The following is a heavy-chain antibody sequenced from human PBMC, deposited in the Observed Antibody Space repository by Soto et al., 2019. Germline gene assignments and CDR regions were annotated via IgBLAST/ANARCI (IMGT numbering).Heavy chain of an antibody. J-gene: IGHJ6*02. D-gene: IGHD6-13*01. Sequence: QVQLVESGGGVVQPGRSLRLSCAASGFTFNNYGMHWVRQAPGKGLEWLAVIWNDGSNSSYANSVKGRFTIPRDTSKNTLYLQRSSLRAEDTAVYYWARRQIPPPTRGAANARGGMDVWGQGTTVTVSS. CDR2: IWNDGSNS. V-gene: IGHV3-33*01. CDR3: ARRQIPPPTRGAANARGGMDV. CDR1: GFTFNNYG.